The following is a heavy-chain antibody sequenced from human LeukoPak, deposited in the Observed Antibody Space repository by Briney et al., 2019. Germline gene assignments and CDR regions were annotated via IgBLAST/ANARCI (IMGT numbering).Heavy chain of an antibody. Sequence: GGSLRLSCAASGFTFSSYAMSWVRQAPGKGREWVSAISGSGGSTYYADSVKGRFTISRDNSKNTLYLQMNSLRAEDTAVYYCAKGVYYYDSSGLDYWGQGTLVTVSS. V-gene: IGHV3-23*01. CDR1: GFTFSSYA. CDR3: AKGVYYYDSSGLDY. CDR2: ISGSGGST. D-gene: IGHD3-22*01. J-gene: IGHJ4*02.